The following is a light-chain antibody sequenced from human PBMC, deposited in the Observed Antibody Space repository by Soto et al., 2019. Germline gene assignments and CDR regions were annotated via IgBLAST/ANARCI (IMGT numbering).Light chain of an antibody. CDR2: GNS. J-gene: IGLJ1*01. CDR1: SSNIGAGYD. Sequence: QSVLTQPPSVSGAPGQRVTISCTGSSSNIGAGYDVHWYQQLPGTAPKLLVYGNSNRPSGVPDRFSGSKSGTSASLAIPGLQADDEADYYCQSYDSSLSAYVFGTGTKLTVL. CDR3: QSYDSSLSAYV. V-gene: IGLV1-40*01.